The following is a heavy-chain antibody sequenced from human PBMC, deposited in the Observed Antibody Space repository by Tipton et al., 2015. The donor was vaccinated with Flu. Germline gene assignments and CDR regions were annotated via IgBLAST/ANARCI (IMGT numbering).Heavy chain of an antibody. CDR1: GFTFSSSE. D-gene: IGHD3-10*01. CDR3: ARDASFGSGSYPNWFDP. V-gene: IGHV3-48*03. J-gene: IGHJ5*02. CDR2: ISHSGTTI. Sequence: VQLVQSGGGLVQAGGSLRLSCAASGFTFSSSEMSWVRQAPGKGLEWVSYISHSGTTIYYADSVKGRFTISRDNAKNSLYLQINSLRADDTAIYYCARDASFGSGSYPNWFDPWGQGTLVIVSS.